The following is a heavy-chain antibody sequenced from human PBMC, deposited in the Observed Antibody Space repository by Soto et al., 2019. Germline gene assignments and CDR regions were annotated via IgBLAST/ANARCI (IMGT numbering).Heavy chain of an antibody. V-gene: IGHV4-30-4*01. J-gene: IGHJ4*02. Sequence: QVQLQESGPGLVKPSQTLSLTCTVSGGSISSGDYYWSWIRQPPGKGLEGIGYINYSGSTYYNPSLTSRVTVSLDTSKNQFSLKLSSVTAADTAVYYCARVGSSIAVRALDYWGQGTLVTVSS. CDR3: ARVGSSIAVRALDY. CDR1: GGSISSGDYY. CDR2: INYSGST. D-gene: IGHD6-6*01.